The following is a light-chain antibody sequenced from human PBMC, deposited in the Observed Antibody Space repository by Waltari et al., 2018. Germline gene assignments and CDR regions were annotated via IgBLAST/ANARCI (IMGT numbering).Light chain of an antibody. CDR1: QSVNSN. V-gene: IGKV3-15*01. J-gene: IGKJ4*01. CDR3: QHYNIRPLT. CDR2: GAS. Sequence: EIVMTQSPATLSVSPGDRATLSCSASQSVNSNLAWYQQKPGQAPRLLIYGASTRATGIPARFSGSGSGTEFTLTITNLQSEDSAVYFCQHYNIRPLTFGGGTKVAI.